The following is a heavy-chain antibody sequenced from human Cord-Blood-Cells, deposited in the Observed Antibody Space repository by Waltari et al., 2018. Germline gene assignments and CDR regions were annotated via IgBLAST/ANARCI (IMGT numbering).Heavy chain of an antibody. CDR2: IYYSGST. Sequence: QLQLQESGPGLVKPSENLSLTCTVSGGSISSSSYYWGWIRQPPGKGRGWIGSIYYSGSTYYNPSLKRRVTISVDTSKNQFSLKLSSVTAADTAVYYCARRVVVLMVYAIGSEYYFDYWGQGTLVTVSS. J-gene: IGHJ4*02. D-gene: IGHD2-8*01. CDR3: ARRVVVLMVYAIGSEYYFDY. V-gene: IGHV4-39*01. CDR1: GGSISSSSYY.